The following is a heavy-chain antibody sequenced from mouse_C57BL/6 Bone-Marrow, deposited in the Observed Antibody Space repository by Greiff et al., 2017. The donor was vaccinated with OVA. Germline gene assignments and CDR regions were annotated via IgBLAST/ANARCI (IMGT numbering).Heavy chain of an antibody. CDR1: GYTFTRYT. CDR2: INPSSGYT. D-gene: IGHD1-1*01. J-gene: IGHJ2*01. CDR3: ARSWICYYGSSYD. Sequence: QVQLQQSGAELARPGASVTMSCKASGYTFTRYTMHWVKQRPGQGLEWIGYINPSSGYTKYNQKFKDKATLTADKSSSTAYMQLSSLTSEDSAVCYCARSWICYYGSSYDWGQGTTLTVSS. V-gene: IGHV1-4*01.